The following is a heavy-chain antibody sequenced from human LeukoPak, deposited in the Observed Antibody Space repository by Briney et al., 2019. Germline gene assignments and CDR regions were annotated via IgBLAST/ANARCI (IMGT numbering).Heavy chain of an antibody. CDR1: GFTFSSYS. Sequence: QPGGSLRLSCAASGFTFSSYSMKWVRQAPGKGLEWVSYISSGSSLIHYADSVKGRFTISRDNSKNTLYLQMNSLRAEDTAVYYCAKDLDYYDSRPSPAEYFQHWGQGTLVTVSS. J-gene: IGHJ1*01. CDR3: AKDLDYYDSRPSPAEYFQH. CDR2: ISSGSSLI. D-gene: IGHD3-22*01. V-gene: IGHV3-48*01.